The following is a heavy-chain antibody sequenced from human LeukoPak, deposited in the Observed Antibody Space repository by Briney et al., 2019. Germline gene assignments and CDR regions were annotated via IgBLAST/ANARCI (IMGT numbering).Heavy chain of an antibody. CDR2: VHSGGST. Sequence: GGSLRLSCAASGFIVSNNYMNWVRQAPGKGLEWVSVVHSGGSTYYAGSVKGRFTISRDSSKNTVNLQMNDLRAEDTAVYYCARSWDERLNFDYWGQGILVTVSS. V-gene: IGHV3-66*02. D-gene: IGHD1-26*01. J-gene: IGHJ4*02. CDR3: ARSWDERLNFDY. CDR1: GFIVSNNY.